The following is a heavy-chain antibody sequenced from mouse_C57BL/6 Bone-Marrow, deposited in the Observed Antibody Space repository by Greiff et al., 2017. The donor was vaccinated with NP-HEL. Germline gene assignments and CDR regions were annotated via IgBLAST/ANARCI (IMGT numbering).Heavy chain of an antibody. CDR3: ARRERRGYYFDY. V-gene: IGHV5-12*01. CDR2: ISNGGGST. Sequence: DVKLVESGGGLVQPGGSLKLSCAASGFTFSDYYMYWVRQTPEKRLEWVAYISNGGGSTYYPDTVKGRFTISRDNAKNTLYLQMSRLKSEDTAMYYCARRERRGYYFDYWGHGTTLTVSS. CDR1: GFTFSDYY. D-gene: IGHD2-12*01. J-gene: IGHJ2*01.